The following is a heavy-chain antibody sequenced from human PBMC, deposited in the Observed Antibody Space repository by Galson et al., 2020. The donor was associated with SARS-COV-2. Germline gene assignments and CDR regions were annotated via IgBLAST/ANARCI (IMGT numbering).Heavy chain of an antibody. J-gene: IGHJ3*01. D-gene: IGHD3-10*01. CDR3: AHKPPGGPVADAFDV. V-gene: IGHV2-5*02. CDR1: GFSLSSTGVG. Sequence: KMSGPTLVKPTQTLTLTCTFSGFSLSSTGVGVGWIRQPPGQALEWLAPIYWDDDKRYNPSLKSRLTITKDTSKNQVVLTMANMDPVDTGTYYCAHKPPGGPVADAFDVWGRGTNVTVSS. CDR2: IYWDDDK.